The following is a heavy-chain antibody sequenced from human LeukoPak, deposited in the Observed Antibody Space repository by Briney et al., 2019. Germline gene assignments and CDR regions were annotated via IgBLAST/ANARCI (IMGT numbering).Heavy chain of an antibody. J-gene: IGHJ4*02. CDR2: IYTSGST. CDR3: AGGHYDFWSGYYTSFDY. Sequence: SETLSPTCTVSGGSISSYYWSWIRQPAGKGLEWIGRIYTSGSTNYNSSLKSRVTMSVDTSKNQFSLKLSSVTAADTAVYYCAGGHYDFWSGYYTSFDYWGQGTLVTVSS. D-gene: IGHD3-3*01. V-gene: IGHV4-4*07. CDR1: GGSISSYY.